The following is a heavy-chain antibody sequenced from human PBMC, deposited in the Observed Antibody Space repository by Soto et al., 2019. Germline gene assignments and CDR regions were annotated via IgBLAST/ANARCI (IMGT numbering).Heavy chain of an antibody. CDR2: IYSGGST. V-gene: IGHV3-66*01. CDR3: ARDPWASDY. J-gene: IGHJ4*02. Sequence: GRSRSLAWAACGVNVSTKYMNWVRKAPGKGLEWVSVIYSGGSTFYADSVRGRFTISRDNSKNTVNLQMNSLRAEDTAVYYCARDPWASDYLGKGNLVTVSS. CDR1: GVNVSTKY. D-gene: IGHD3-16*01.